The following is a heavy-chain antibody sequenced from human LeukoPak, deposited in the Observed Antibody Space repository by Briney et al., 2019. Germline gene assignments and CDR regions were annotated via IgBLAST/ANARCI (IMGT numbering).Heavy chain of an antibody. CDR1: GGSFSGYY. J-gene: IGHJ4*02. Sequence: RPSETLSLTCAVYGGSFSGYYWSWIRQPPGKGLEWIGEINHSGSTNYNPSLKSRVTISVDTSKNQFSLKLSSVTAADTAVYYCAGQGEKHPGGEISDYWGQGTLVTVSS. V-gene: IGHV4-34*01. D-gene: IGHD3-16*01. CDR2: INHSGST. CDR3: AGQGEKHPGGEISDY.